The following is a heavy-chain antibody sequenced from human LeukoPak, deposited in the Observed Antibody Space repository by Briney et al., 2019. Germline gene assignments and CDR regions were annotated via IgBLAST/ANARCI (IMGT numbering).Heavy chain of an antibody. J-gene: IGHJ4*02. V-gene: IGHV3-23*01. Sequence: GGSLRLSCAASGLAFSTCAMTWVRQAPGKGLEWISTISGSGSTTYYADSVKGRFTVSRDNSKNTLYLQMNSLRAEDTAIYYCAKDLSRAFWDYWGQGTLVTVSS. CDR1: GLAFSTCA. CDR3: AKDLSRAFWDY. D-gene: IGHD3-3*01. CDR2: ISGSGSTT.